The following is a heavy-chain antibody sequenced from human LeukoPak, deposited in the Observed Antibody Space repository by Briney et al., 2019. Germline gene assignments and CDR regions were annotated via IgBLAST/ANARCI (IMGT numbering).Heavy chain of an antibody. CDR1: GFIFGDHA. CDR2: IRSKAYGGTT. J-gene: IGHJ6*02. Sequence: GGSLRLSCTASGFIFGDHAMSWVRQAPGKGLEWVGFIRSKAYGGTTEYAASVKGRLTISRDDSEGIAYLQMNSLRIDDTAVYYCARGPIHLWLHNGMDVWGQGTTVIVFS. D-gene: IGHD5-18*01. CDR3: ARGPIHLWLHNGMDV. V-gene: IGHV3-49*04.